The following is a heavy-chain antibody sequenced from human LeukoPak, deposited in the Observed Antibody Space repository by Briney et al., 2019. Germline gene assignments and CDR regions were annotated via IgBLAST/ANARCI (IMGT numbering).Heavy chain of an antibody. V-gene: IGHV5-51*01. Sequence: GESLKISCKGSGHSFTSYWIGWVRQMPGKGLEWMGIIYPGDSDTRYSPSFQGQVTISADKSISTAYLQWSSLKASDTAMYYCARRYSSPHDAFDIWGQGTMVTVSS. CDR1: GHSFTSYW. D-gene: IGHD6-19*01. J-gene: IGHJ3*02. CDR3: ARRYSSPHDAFDI. CDR2: IYPGDSDT.